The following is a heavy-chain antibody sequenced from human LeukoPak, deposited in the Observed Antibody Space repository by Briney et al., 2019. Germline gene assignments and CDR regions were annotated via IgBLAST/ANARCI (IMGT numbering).Heavy chain of an antibody. J-gene: IGHJ4*02. CDR1: GGSISSSSYY. Sequence: KPSETLSLTCTVSGGSISSSSYYWGWIRQPPGKGLEWIGSIYYSGSTNYNPSLKSRVTISVDTSKNQFSLKLSSVTAADTAVYYCARYRGDSWDYYFDYWGQGTLVTVSS. CDR2: IYYSGST. D-gene: IGHD3-3*01. CDR3: ARYRGDSWDYYFDY. V-gene: IGHV4-39*07.